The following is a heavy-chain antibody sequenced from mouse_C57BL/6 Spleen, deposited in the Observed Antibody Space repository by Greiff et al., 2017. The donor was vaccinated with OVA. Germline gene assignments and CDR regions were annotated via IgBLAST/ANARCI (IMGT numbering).Heavy chain of an antibody. V-gene: IGHV5-6*02. Sequence: DVKLVESGGDLVKPGGSLKLSCAASGFTFSSYGMSWVRQTPDKRLEWVATISSGGSYTYYPDSVKGRFTISRDNAKNTLYLQMSSLKSEDTAMYYCARHGGNYDYWGQGTTLTVSS. CDR1: GFTFSSYG. CDR3: ARHGGNYDY. D-gene: IGHD2-1*01. CDR2: ISSGGSYT. J-gene: IGHJ2*01.